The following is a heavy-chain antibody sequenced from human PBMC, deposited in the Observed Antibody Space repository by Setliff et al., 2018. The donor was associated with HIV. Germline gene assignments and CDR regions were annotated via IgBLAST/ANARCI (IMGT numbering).Heavy chain of an antibody. V-gene: IGHV4-61*01. J-gene: IGHJ4*02. CDR3: ARYSPRGYTLTGPY. D-gene: IGHD6-25*01. CDR2: IYYSGST. CDR1: GGSVSSGSYY. Sequence: SETVSLTCTVSGGSVSSGSYYWSWIRQPPGKGLEWIGYIYYSGSTKHNPSLKSRVTISLDTSKNQFSLKLTSVTAADTAVYYCARYSPRGYTLTGPYWGQGTLVTVSS.